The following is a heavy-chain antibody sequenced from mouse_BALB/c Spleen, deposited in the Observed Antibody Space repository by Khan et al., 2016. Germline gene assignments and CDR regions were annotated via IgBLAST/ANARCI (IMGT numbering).Heavy chain of an antibody. Sequence: QVQLKQSGPGLVQPSQSLSITCTVSGFSLTSYGVPWVRQSPGKGLAWLGVTWRGGSTVYNTAFMSRLSITQDNSKSQVFFKMNCLQADDTAIYYCASCLITSAYYYALDYWGQGTSVTVSS. CDR1: GFSLTSYG. D-gene: IGHD2-4*01. J-gene: IGHJ4*01. V-gene: IGHV2-5*01. CDR2: TWRGGST. CDR3: ASCLITSAYYYALDY.